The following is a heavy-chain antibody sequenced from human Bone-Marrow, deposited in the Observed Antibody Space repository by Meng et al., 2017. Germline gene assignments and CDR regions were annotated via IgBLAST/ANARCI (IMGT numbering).Heavy chain of an antibody. CDR1: GGAFSGYY. CDR2: INHSGST. J-gene: IGHJ5*02. V-gene: IGHV4-34*01. Sequence: HGQLQQWGAGLLKPSETLSLTCAVYGGAFSGYYWSWIRQPPGKGLEWIGEINHSGSTNYNPSLKSRVTISVDTSKNQFSLKLSSVTAADTAVYYCARVGVVVITPNWFDPWGQGTLVTVSS. CDR3: ARVGVVVITPNWFDP. D-gene: IGHD3-22*01.